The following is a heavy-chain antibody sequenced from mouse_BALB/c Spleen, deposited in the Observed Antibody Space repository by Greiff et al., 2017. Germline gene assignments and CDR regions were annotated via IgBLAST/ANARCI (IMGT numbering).Heavy chain of an antibody. J-gene: IGHJ2*01. CDR2: INPSTGYT. CDR3: ARTWGHFDY. Sequence: QVQLKESGAELAKPGASVKMSCKASGYTFTSYWMHWVKQRPGQGLEWIGYINPSTGYTEYNQKFKDKATLTADKSSSTAYMQLSSLTSEDSAVYYCARTWGHFDYWGQGTTLTVSS. CDR1: GYTFTSYW. V-gene: IGHV1-7*01.